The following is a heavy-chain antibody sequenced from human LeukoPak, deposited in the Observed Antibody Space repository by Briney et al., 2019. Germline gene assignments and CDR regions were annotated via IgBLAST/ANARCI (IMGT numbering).Heavy chain of an antibody. CDR3: ARVDSSGGPSDY. Sequence: PGGSLRLSCVASGFTFSSYWMTWVRQAPGKGLEWVANINQDGGEKYYVDSVKGRFTISRDNAKNSLYLQMNSLRAEDTAVYYCARVDSSGGPSDYWGQGTLVTVSS. V-gene: IGHV3-7*03. CDR1: GFTFSSYW. J-gene: IGHJ4*02. CDR2: INQDGGEK. D-gene: IGHD6-19*01.